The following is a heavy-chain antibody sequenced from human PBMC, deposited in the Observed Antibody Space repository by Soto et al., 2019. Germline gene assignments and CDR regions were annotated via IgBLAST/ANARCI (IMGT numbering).Heavy chain of an antibody. V-gene: IGHV1-18*01. J-gene: IGHJ5*02. Sequence: GXSVKVSCKASGYTFTSYGISWVRQAPGQGLEWMGWISAYNGNTNYAQKLQGRVTMTTDTSTSTAYMELRSLRSDDTAVYYCARDLEGYDFWSGSPRFDPWGQGTLVTVSS. D-gene: IGHD3-3*01. CDR2: ISAYNGNT. CDR1: GYTFTSYG. CDR3: ARDLEGYDFWSGSPRFDP.